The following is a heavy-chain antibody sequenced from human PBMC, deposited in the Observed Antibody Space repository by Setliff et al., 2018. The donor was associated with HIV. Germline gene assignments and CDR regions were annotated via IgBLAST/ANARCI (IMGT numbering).Heavy chain of an antibody. D-gene: IGHD3-10*01. CDR1: GSSFNNYY. J-gene: IGHJ5*02. Sequence: SETLSLTCAVYGSSFNNYYWSWIRQSPGKGLEWIGEINHSGSTNYNPSLKSRITISIDTSKNQFYLRLSSVTAADTAVYYCARHGSNWFDPWGQGTQVTVSS. V-gene: IGHV4-34*01. CDR3: ARHGSNWFDP. CDR2: INHSGST.